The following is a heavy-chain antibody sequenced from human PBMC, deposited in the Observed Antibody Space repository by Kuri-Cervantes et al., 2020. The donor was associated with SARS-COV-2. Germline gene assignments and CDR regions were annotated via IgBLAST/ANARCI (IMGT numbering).Heavy chain of an antibody. V-gene: IGHV4-34*01. D-gene: IGHD3-10*01. J-gene: IGHJ6*02. CDR1: GGSFSGYY. CDR3: ARAPYLDFGAGSYYARGYYYYGMDV. CDR2: INHSGST. Sequence: GSLRLSCAVYGGSFSGYYWSWIRQPPGKGLEWIGEINHSGSTNYNPSLKSRATISVDTSKNQFSLKLSSVTAADTAVYYCARAPYLDFGAGSYYARGYYYYGMDVWGQGTAVTVSS.